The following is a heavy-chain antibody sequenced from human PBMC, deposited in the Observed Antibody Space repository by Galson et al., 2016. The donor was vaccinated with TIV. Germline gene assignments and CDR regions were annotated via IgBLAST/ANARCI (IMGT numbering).Heavy chain of an antibody. J-gene: IGHJ5*01. CDR1: GYKFSDYS. Sequence: QSGAEVKKPGESLNISCKGSGYKFSDYSIAWVRQMPGKGLEWMGILHPGDSDTRYRPSFQGQVTISADKSINTTYLKWSSLKASDTAMYFCASLGQQVLARGLDSWGQGTLVTVSS. CDR2: LHPGDSDT. CDR3: ASLGQQVLARGLDS. V-gene: IGHV5-51*01. D-gene: IGHD6-13*01.